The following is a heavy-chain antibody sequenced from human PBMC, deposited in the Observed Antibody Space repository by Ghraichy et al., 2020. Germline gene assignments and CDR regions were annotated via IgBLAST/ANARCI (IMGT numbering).Heavy chain of an antibody. J-gene: IGHJ6*02. Sequence: SETLSLTCAVSGSSISSSNWWSWVRQPPGKGLEWIGEIYHSGSTNYNPSLKSRVTISVDKSKNQFSLKLSSVTAADTAVYYCARVLRFLEWYRYYYGMDVWGQGTTVTVSS. D-gene: IGHD3-3*01. V-gene: IGHV4-4*02. CDR1: GSSISSSNW. CDR2: IYHSGST. CDR3: ARVLRFLEWYRYYYGMDV.